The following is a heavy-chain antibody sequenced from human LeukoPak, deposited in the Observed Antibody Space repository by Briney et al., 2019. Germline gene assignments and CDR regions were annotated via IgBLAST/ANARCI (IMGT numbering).Heavy chain of an antibody. J-gene: IGHJ3*02. Sequence: PGGSLRLSCAASGFTFGNYWMTWVRQAPGKGLECVANIKQDGSEKYFLDSVKGRFTISRDNAKNSLYLQMNSLRAEDTAVYYCARDMSMTTVRGVIILDAFDIWGQGTMVTVSS. CDR3: ARDMSMTTVRGVIILDAFDI. CDR2: IKQDGSEK. CDR1: GFTFGNYW. D-gene: IGHD3-10*01. V-gene: IGHV3-7*03.